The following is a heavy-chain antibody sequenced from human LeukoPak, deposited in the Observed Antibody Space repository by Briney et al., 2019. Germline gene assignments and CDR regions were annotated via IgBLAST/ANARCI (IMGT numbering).Heavy chain of an antibody. CDR1: GFTFSSYW. J-gene: IGHJ5*02. CDR3: AKLTGYGYDKEGWFDP. CDR2: ISGSGGST. D-gene: IGHD3-9*01. V-gene: IGHV3-23*01. Sequence: PGGSLRLSCAASGFTFSSYWMSWVRQAPGKGLEWVSAISGSGGSTYYADSVKGRFTISRDNSKNTLYLQMNSLRAEDTAVYYCAKLTGYGYDKEGWFDPWGQGTLVTVSS.